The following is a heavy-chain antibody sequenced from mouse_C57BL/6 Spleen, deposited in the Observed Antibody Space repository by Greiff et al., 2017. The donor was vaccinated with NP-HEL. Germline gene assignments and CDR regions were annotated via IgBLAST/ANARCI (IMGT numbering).Heavy chain of an antibody. CDR1: GYTFTSYG. CDR3: ALITTVVGYAMDY. D-gene: IGHD1-1*01. CDR2: IYPRSGNT. J-gene: IGHJ4*01. Sequence: VHLVESGAELARPGASVKLSCKASGYTFTSYGISWVKQRTGQGLEWIGEIYPRSGNTYYNEKFKGKATLTADKSSSTAYMELRSLTSEDSAVYFCALITTVVGYAMDYWGQGTSVTVSS. V-gene: IGHV1-81*01.